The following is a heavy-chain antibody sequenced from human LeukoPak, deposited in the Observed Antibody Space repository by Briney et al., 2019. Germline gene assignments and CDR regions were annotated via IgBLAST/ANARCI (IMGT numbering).Heavy chain of an antibody. D-gene: IGHD3-3*01. CDR3: ARGLRGSGYWGHGYYYGMDV. CDR1: GFTFRTYW. Sequence: GGSLRLSCAASGFTFRTYWMHWVRQAPGKGLVWVSRINTDGRSTSYADSVKGRFTVSTDNSKDTLYLQMNSLRADDTAVYYCARGLRGSGYWGHGYYYGMDVWGQGTTVTVSS. J-gene: IGHJ6*02. CDR2: INTDGRST. V-gene: IGHV3-74*01.